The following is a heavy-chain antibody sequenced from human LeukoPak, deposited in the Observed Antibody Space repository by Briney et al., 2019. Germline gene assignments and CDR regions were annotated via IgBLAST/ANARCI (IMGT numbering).Heavy chain of an antibody. V-gene: IGHV1-18*04. CDR3: ARGVYSGSFSFDY. CDR2: ISPYNGNT. J-gene: IGHJ4*02. Sequence: ASVKVSCKASGYSFTGYYMHWVRQAPGQGLEWMGWISPYNGNTNYAQSLQGRVTMTTDTSTTTAYMELRSLRSDDTAVYYCARGVYSGSFSFDYWGQGSLVTVSS. CDR1: GYSFTGYY. D-gene: IGHD1-26*01.